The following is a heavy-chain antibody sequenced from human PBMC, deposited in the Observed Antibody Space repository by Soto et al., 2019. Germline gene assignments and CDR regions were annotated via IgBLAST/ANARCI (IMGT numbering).Heavy chain of an antibody. Sequence: QVQLVQSGAEVKKPGASVKVSCKASGYTFTSYCISWVRHAPGQGLELMGWIRAYNGNPNYAHKRQGRVTMTTDTSTITAYMELRSLRSDDTAVYYCARAPDYILGRYLTPEGDDAFDIWGQGTMVTVAS. D-gene: IGHD3-16*02. CDR1: GYTFTSYC. CDR3: ARAPDYILGRYLTPEGDDAFDI. CDR2: IRAYNGNP. V-gene: IGHV1-18*01. J-gene: IGHJ3*02.